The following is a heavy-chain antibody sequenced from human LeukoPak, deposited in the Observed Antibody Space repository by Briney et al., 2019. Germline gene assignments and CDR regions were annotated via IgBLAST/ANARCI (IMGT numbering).Heavy chain of an antibody. V-gene: IGHV3-30*02. CDR3: ARNKGWELPAELDS. CDR1: GFTFSSYG. CDR2: IRYDGTNK. Sequence: QSGGSLRLSCAASGFTFSSYGMHWVRQAPGKGLEWVSFIRYDGTNKYHADSVKGRFTISRDDAKTSVYLQMNSLRAEDTAVYYCARNKGWELPAELDSWGQGTLVTVSS. D-gene: IGHD2-15*01. J-gene: IGHJ4*02.